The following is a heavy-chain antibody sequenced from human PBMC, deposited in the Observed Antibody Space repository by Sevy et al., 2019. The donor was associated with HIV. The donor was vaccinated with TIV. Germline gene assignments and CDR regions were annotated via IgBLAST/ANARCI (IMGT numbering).Heavy chain of an antibody. D-gene: IGHD6-19*01. Sequence: ASVKVSCKASGGTFNRYAISWVRQAPGHVLEWLGGIIPIFGTTNYAQKFQGRVTITADESTSTAYMEVSSLRSEDTAVYYCARLTVAGLGGWFDPWAHGTLVTVSS. CDR3: ARLTVAGLGGWFDP. J-gene: IGHJ5*02. V-gene: IGHV1-69*13. CDR1: GGTFNRYA. CDR2: IIPIFGTT.